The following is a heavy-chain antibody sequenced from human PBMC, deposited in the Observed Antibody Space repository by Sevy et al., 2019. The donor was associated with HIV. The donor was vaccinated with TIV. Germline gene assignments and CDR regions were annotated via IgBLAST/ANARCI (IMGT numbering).Heavy chain of an antibody. Sequence: GGSLRLSCAASGFTFSSYAMHWVRQAPGKGLEWVAVISYDGSNKYYADSVKGRFTISRDNSKNTLYLQMNSLRAEDTAVYYCAIEFRPIVVVIKGYFDYWGQGTLVTVSS. V-gene: IGHV3-30-3*01. CDR2: ISYDGSNK. D-gene: IGHD3-22*01. CDR3: AIEFRPIVVVIKGYFDY. J-gene: IGHJ4*02. CDR1: GFTFSSYA.